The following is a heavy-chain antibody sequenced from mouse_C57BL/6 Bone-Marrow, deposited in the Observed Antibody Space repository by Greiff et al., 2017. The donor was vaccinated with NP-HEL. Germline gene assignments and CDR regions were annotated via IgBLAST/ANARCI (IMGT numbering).Heavy chain of an antibody. CDR2: INPNNGGT. J-gene: IGHJ2*01. Sequence: VQLQQSGPELVKPGASVKMSCKASGYTFTDYNMHWVKQSHGKSLEWIGYINPNNGGTSYNQKFKGKATLTVNKSSSTAYMELRSLTSEDSAVYYCALITTVVAFDYGGQGTTLTVSS. CDR1: GYTFTDYN. V-gene: IGHV1-22*01. D-gene: IGHD1-1*01. CDR3: ALITTVVAFDY.